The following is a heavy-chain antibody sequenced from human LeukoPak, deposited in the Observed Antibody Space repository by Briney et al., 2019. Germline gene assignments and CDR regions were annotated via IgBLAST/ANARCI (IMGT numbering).Heavy chain of an antibody. V-gene: IGHV4-39*01. D-gene: IGHD2-2*01. J-gene: IGHJ4*02. Sequence: PSETLSLTCTVSGGSISSSSYYWGWIRQPPGKGLEWIGSIYYSGSTYYNPSLKSRVTISVDTSKNQFSLKLSSVTAADTAVHYCASLPAAIPWAFDYWGQGTLVTVSS. CDR2: IYYSGST. CDR3: ASLPAAIPWAFDY. CDR1: GGSISSSSYY.